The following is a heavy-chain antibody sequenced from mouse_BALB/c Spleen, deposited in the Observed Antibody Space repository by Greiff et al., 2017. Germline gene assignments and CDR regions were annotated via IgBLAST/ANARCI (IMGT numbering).Heavy chain of an antibody. CDR1: GFTFSSYT. CDR2: ISNGGGST. V-gene: IGHV5-12-2*01. CDR3: TREGEYGNYPY. J-gene: IGHJ3*01. Sequence: DVKLVESGGGLVQPGGSLKLSCAASGFTFSSYTMSWVRQTPEKRLEWVAYISNGGGSTYYPDTVKGRFTISRDNAKNTLYLQMSSLKSEDTAMYYCTREGEYGNYPYWGQGTLVTVSA. D-gene: IGHD2-10*02.